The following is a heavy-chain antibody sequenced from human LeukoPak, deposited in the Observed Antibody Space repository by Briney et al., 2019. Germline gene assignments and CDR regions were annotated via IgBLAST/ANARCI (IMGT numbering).Heavy chain of an antibody. D-gene: IGHD3-9*01. CDR3: AREYDILTGYYTNRGYYYYGMDV. CDR1: GDSVSSNSAA. Sequence: PSQTLSLTCAISGDSVSSNSAAWNWIRQSPSRGLEWLGRTYYRSKWYNDYAVSMKSRITINPDTSKNQFSLQLNSVTPEDTAVYYCAREYDILTGYYTNRGYYYYGMDVWGQGTTVTVSS. V-gene: IGHV6-1*01. CDR2: TYYRSKWYN. J-gene: IGHJ6*02.